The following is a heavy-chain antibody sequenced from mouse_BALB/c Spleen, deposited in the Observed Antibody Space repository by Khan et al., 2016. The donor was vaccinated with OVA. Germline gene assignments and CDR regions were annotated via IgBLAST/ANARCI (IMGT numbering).Heavy chain of an antibody. CDR2: INPSTVYT. J-gene: IGHJ3*01. D-gene: IGHD2-1*01. CDR3: ARRGLYGIFPY. CDR1: GYTFTTYW. Sequence: QVRLQQSGAELAKPGASVKMSCKASGYTFTTYWIHWVKQRPGQGLEWIGYINPSTVYTEYNQKFKDKATLTTDKSSSTAYMHLSSLTSEDSAGYYCARRGLYGIFPYWGQGTLVTVSA. V-gene: IGHV1-7*01.